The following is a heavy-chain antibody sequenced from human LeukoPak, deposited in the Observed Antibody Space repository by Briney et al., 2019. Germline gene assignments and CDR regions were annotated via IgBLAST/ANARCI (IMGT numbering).Heavy chain of an antibody. V-gene: IGHV4-59*08. Sequence: SETLSLTCTVSGASVTIDYWSWIRQPPGKGLEWIGHISNSGRTTYKSSLKSRVAISLDTSRNQFSLKLTSVTAADTAIYYCTRHYDSDSSGDPDWFDPWGQGTLVTVSS. J-gene: IGHJ5*02. CDR1: GASVTIDY. CDR3: TRHYDSDSSGDPDWFDP. CDR2: ISNSGRT. D-gene: IGHD3-22*01.